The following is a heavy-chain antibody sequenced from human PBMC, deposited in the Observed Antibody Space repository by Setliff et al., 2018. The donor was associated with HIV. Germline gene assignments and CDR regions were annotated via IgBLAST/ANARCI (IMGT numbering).Heavy chain of an antibody. CDR3: ARGQYFDWSDAFDI. CDR1: GGSISSHY. Sequence: PSETLSLTCTVSGGSISSHYWSWVRQSPGKGLEWIGSISYSGSTNHNPSLKNRVTISVDTSKNQFSLRLSSVTSADTAVYYCARGQYFDWSDAFDIWGQGTMVTVSS. J-gene: IGHJ3*02. D-gene: IGHD3-9*01. V-gene: IGHV4-59*11. CDR2: ISYSGST.